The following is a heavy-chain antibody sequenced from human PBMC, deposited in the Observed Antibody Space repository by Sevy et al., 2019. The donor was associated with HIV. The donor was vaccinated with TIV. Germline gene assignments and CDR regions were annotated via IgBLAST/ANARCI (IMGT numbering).Heavy chain of an antibody. V-gene: IGHV3-23*01. CDR1: GFIFSGYV. CDR3: AKDASSSWTGGTFQH. D-gene: IGHD6-13*01. J-gene: IGHJ1*01. CDR2: ISASGGST. Sequence: GGSLRLSCAASGFIFSGYVMSWVRQAPGKGLEWVSGISASGGSTYYADSVKGRFTVSRDNSMNTLYLEMNSLRAEDTAVYYCAKDASSSWTGGTFQHWGQGTLVTVSS.